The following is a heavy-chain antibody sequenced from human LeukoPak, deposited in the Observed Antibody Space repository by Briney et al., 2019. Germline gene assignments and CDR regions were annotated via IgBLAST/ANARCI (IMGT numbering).Heavy chain of an antibody. CDR2: ISAYNGNT. CDR3: ARVEPYDSSGQSWFDP. V-gene: IGHV1-18*01. D-gene: IGHD3-22*01. Sequence: GASVKVSCKASGYTFTSYGISWVRQAPGQGLEWMGWISAYNGNTNYAQKLQGRVTMTTDTSTSTAYMELRSLRSDDTAVYYCARVEPYDSSGQSWFDPWGQGTLVTVSS. J-gene: IGHJ5*02. CDR1: GYTFTSYG.